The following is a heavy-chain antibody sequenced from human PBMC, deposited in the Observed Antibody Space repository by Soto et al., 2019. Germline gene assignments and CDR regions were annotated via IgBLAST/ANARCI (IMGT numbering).Heavy chain of an antibody. Sequence: GSLRLSCAASGFTFSSYSMNWVRQAPGKGLEWVSSISSSSSYIYYADSVKGRFTISRDNAKNSLYLQMNSLRAEDTAVYYCASSRMAGYHSLDVWGQGTLVTVSS. D-gene: IGHD6-19*01. V-gene: IGHV3-21*01. CDR3: ASSRMAGYHSLDV. CDR2: ISSSSSYI. J-gene: IGHJ4*02. CDR1: GFTFSSYS.